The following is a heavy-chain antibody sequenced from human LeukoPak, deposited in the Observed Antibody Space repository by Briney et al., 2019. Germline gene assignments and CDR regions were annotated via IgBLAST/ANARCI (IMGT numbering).Heavy chain of an antibody. J-gene: IGHJ3*02. CDR3: AKILRREGYCSSTSCYRPSGGAFDI. D-gene: IGHD2-2*01. V-gene: IGHV3-74*01. CDR1: GFSFSSYG. Sequence: PGGSLRLSCAPSGFSFSSYGRHWVRQAPGKGLVWVSRINSDGSSTIYADSVKGRFTISRDNAKNTLYLQMNSLRAEDTAVYYCAKILRREGYCSSTSCYRPSGGAFDIWGQGTMVTVSS. CDR2: INSDGSST.